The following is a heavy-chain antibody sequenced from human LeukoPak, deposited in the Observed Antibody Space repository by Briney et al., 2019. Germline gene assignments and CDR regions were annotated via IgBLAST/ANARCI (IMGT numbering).Heavy chain of an antibody. J-gene: IGHJ4*02. Sequence: SETLSLTCTVSGGSISSGDYYWTWIRQHPGKGLEWIGYIYYSGSTYYNPSLKSRVTISVDTSKNQFSLKLSSVTAADTAVYYCARDLRENYYDSSGYSDYWGQGTLVTVSS. CDR2: IYYSGST. CDR3: ARDLRENYYDSSGYSDY. CDR1: GGSISSGDYY. V-gene: IGHV4-31*03. D-gene: IGHD3-22*01.